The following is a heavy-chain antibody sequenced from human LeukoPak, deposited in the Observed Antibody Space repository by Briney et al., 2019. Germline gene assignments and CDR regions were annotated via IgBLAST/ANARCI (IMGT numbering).Heavy chain of an antibody. D-gene: IGHD2-15*01. CDR3: AKAATPSDAFDI. CDR2: ISYDGSNK. CDR1: GFTFSSYG. Sequence: GGSLRLSCAASGFTFSSYGMHWVRQAPGKGLEWVAVISYDGSNKYYADSVKGRFTISRDNSKNTLYLQMNSLRAEDTAVYYCAKAATPSDAFDIWGQGTMVTVSS. V-gene: IGHV3-30*18. J-gene: IGHJ3*02.